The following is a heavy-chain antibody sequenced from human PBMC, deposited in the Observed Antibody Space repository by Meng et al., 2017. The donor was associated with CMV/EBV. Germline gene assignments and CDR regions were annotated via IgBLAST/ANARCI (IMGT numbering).Heavy chain of an antibody. Sequence: SGGPFSSCASSCVRQAPGQGLEWMGGIIPIFGTANYAQKFQGRVTITTDESTSTAYMELSSLRSEDTAVYYCARVPGSGSSEYYFDYWGQGTLVTVSS. V-gene: IGHV1-69*05. D-gene: IGHD1-26*01. J-gene: IGHJ4*02. CDR2: IIPIFGTA. CDR3: ARVPGSGSSEYYFDY. CDR1: GGPFSSCA.